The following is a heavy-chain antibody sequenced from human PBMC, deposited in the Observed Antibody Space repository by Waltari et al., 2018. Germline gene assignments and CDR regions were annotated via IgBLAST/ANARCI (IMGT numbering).Heavy chain of an antibody. D-gene: IGHD6-19*01. J-gene: IGHJ1*01. Sequence: QVQLQESGPGLVKPSETLSLTCAVSGYSISSGYYWGWIRQPPGKGLEWIGSIYHSGSTYYNASLKSRVTISVDTSKNQFSLKLSSVTAADTAVYYCARATRAVAGMYFQHWGQGTLVTVSS. CDR2: IYHSGST. CDR1: GYSISSGYY. CDR3: ARATRAVAGMYFQH. V-gene: IGHV4-38-2*01.